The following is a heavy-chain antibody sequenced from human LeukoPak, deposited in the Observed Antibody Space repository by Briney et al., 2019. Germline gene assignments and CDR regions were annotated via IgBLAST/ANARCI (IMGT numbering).Heavy chain of an antibody. D-gene: IGHD3-3*01. CDR1: GGSISSSNW. Sequence: PSETLSLTCAVSGGSISSSNWWSWVRQPPGKGLEWIGEIYHSGSTNYNPSLKSRVTISVDKSKNQFSLKLSSVTAADTAVYYCARLANYDFWSGYYTGIRLWYYFDYWGQGTLVTVSS. V-gene: IGHV4-4*02. CDR3: ARLANYDFWSGYYTGIRLWYYFDY. CDR2: IYHSGST. J-gene: IGHJ4*02.